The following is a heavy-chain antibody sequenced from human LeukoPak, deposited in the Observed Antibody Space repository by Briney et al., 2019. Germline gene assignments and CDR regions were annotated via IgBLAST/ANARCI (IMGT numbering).Heavy chain of an antibody. J-gene: IGHJ4*02. CDR3: AKKAQYNGNYPLDY. V-gene: IGHV3-23*01. D-gene: IGHD1-7*01. CDR2: TSDRGDYT. Sequence: PGGSLRLSCAASGFTLTSYSMSWLRQDPVKGLEWVSGTSDRGDYTYYADSVKGRFTISRDNSKNTLYLQMNSLRAEDTALYFCAKKAQYNGNYPLDYWGQGTLVTVSS. CDR1: GFTLTSYS.